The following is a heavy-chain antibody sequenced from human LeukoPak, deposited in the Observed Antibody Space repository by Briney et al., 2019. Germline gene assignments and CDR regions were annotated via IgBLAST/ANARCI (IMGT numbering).Heavy chain of an antibody. CDR2: IYYSGST. J-gene: IGHJ3*02. CDR3: ARVSGITMIVVVPEDGFDI. D-gene: IGHD3-22*01. V-gene: IGHV4-39*01. CDR1: GGSISRSSYY. Sequence: SETLSLTCTVSGGSISRSSYYWGWIRQPPGKGLEWIGSIYYSGSTYYNPSFKSRVTISVDTSKNQFSLKLSPVTAADTAVYYCARVSGITMIVVVPEDGFDIWGQGTMVTVSS.